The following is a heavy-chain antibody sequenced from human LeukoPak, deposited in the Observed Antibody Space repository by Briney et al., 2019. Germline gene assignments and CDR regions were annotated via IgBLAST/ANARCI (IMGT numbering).Heavy chain of an antibody. CDR2: IFPGDSGT. Sequence: GEALKIFCKGSGYSFISYWISRVRQLPGKKLEGLGIIFPGDSGTRYCPAFQGQVTISADKSISTAYLQWSSLKASDTAMYYCARGIYGSGSYYNVFDWFDPWGQGTLVTVSS. D-gene: IGHD3-10*01. J-gene: IGHJ5*02. CDR3: ARGIYGSGSYYNVFDWFDP. V-gene: IGHV5-51*01. CDR1: GYSFISYW.